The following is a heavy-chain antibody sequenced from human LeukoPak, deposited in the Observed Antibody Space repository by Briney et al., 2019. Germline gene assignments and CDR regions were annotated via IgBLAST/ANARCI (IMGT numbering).Heavy chain of an antibody. D-gene: IGHD6-19*01. J-gene: IGHJ4*02. Sequence: SETLSLTCAVYGGSFSGYYWSWIRQPPGKGLEWIGEINHSGSTNYNPSLKSRVTISVDTSKNQFSLKLSSVTAADTAVYYCARGSAPDYWGQGTLVTVSS. CDR3: ARGSAPDY. CDR1: GGSFSGYY. CDR2: INHSGST. V-gene: IGHV4-34*01.